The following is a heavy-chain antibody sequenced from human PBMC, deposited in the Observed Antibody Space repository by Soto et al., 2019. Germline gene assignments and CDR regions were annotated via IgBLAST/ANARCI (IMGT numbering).Heavy chain of an antibody. CDR2: INSDGARI. J-gene: IGHJ4*02. V-gene: IGHV3-74*03. CDR3: ARTGDWNYVPDG. D-gene: IGHD1-1*01. CDR1: GRPCTHFL. Sequence: STSRSWTASGRPCTHFLIRGICPPAGKGLEWVGRINSDGARIEYGDSVKGRFTISRDNAHNMVFLQMNSLTDEDAGVYFCARTGDWNYVPDGWRQGTMVTVS.